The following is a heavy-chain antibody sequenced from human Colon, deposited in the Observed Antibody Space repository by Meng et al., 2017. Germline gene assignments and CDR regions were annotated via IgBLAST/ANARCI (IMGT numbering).Heavy chain of an antibody. CDR2: TYYRSQWYS. Sequence: QLQQSGPGAVKPAQTLPLTCAISGDSVSSNRAVWNWIRQSPSRGLEWLGRTYYRSQWYSDYAPSVQGRITVNPDTSKNEFSLQLNSVTSDDTAVYYCARGLGGYENDYWGQGRLVTVSS. CDR3: ARGLGGYENDY. D-gene: IGHD5-12*01. J-gene: IGHJ4*01. CDR1: GDSVSSNRAV. V-gene: IGHV6-1*01.